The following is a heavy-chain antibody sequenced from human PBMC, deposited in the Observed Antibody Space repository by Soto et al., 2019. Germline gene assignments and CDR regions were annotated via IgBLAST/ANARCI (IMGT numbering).Heavy chain of an antibody. V-gene: IGHV1-2*02. CDR2: INPNSGGT. J-gene: IGHJ6*02. CDR1: GYTFTGYY. D-gene: IGHD2-15*01. Sequence: RASVKVSCKASGYTFTGYYMHWVRQAPGQGLEWMGWINPNSGGTNYAQKFQGRVTMTRDTSISTAYMELSRLRSDDTAVYYCARTATTYYYYYYGMDVWGQGTTVTVSS. CDR3: ARTATTYYYYYYGMDV.